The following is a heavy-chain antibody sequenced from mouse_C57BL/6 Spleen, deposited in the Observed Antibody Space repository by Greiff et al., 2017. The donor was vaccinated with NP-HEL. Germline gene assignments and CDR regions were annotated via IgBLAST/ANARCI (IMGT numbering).Heavy chain of an antibody. CDR2: INPNNGGT. V-gene: IGHV1-26*01. D-gene: IGHD2-5*01. CDR3: ARPNYSRYYFDY. J-gene: IGHJ2*01. Sequence: VQLQQSGPELVKPGASVKISCKASGYTFTDYYMNWVKQSHGKSLEWIGDINPNNGGTSYNQKFKGKATLTVDKSSSTAYMELRSLTSEDSAVYYCARPNYSRYYFDYWGQGTTLTVSS. CDR1: GYTFTDYY.